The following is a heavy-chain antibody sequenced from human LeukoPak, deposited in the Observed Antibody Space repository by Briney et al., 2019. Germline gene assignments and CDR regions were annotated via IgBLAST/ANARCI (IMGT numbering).Heavy chain of an antibody. CDR3: ARGLGIAADHNWFDP. J-gene: IGHJ5*02. V-gene: IGHV1-8*03. CDR2: MNPNSGNT. D-gene: IGHD6-13*01. Sequence: GASVKVSCKASGYTFTSYDINWVRQATGQGLEWMGWMNPNSGNTGYAQKFQGKVTITRNTSISTAYMELSSLRSEDTAVYYCARGLGIAADHNWFDPWGQGTLVTVSS. CDR1: GYTFTSYD.